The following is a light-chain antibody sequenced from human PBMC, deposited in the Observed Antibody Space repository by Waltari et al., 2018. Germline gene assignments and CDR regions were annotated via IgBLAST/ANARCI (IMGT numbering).Light chain of an antibody. V-gene: IGLV2-14*01. J-gene: IGLJ2*01. Sequence: QSALTQPASVSASPGQSITISCTGTSSYVGAYHYVSWYQQQPGTAPQLLIYEVGNRPSGGSSRFSGSKSGNTASLTISGLQAEDEADYYCSSHTTTSTVIFGGGTMVTVL. CDR2: EVG. CDR1: SSYVGAYHY. CDR3: SSHTTTSTVI.